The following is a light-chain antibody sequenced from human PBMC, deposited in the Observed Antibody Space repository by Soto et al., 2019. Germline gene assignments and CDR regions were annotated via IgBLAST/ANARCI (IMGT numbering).Light chain of an antibody. CDR3: PQYGSSPPTYT. CDR1: QSVSSSY. Sequence: EIVLTQSPGTLSLSPGERATLSCRASQSVSSSYLAWYQQKPGQAPRLLIYGASSRATGIPDRFSGSGSGTDFTLTISRLEPQDFAVSYSPQYGSSPPTYTFRQGTKLEIK. J-gene: IGKJ2*01. CDR2: GAS. V-gene: IGKV3-20*01.